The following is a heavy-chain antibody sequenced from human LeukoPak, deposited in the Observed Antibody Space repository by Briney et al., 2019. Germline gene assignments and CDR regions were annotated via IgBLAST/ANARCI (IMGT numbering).Heavy chain of an antibody. CDR3: ARAPPYV. CDR1: GGTFSSYT. V-gene: IGHV1-8*02. J-gene: IGHJ6*02. CDR2: MNPNSGNT. Sequence: ASVKVSCKASGGTFSSYTISWVRQATGQGLEWMGWMNPNSGNTGYAQKFQGRVTMTRNTSISTAYLELSSLRSEDTAVYYCARAPPYVWGQGTTVNVSS.